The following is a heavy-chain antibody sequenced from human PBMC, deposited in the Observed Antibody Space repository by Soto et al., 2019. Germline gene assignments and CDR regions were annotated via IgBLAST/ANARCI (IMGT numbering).Heavy chain of an antibody. CDR1: GFTFSGSA. CDR2: IRNKANNYAT. J-gene: IGHJ4*02. D-gene: IGHD3-9*01. V-gene: IGHV3-73*01. Sequence: LRLSCAAYGFTFSGSAMHWVRQASGKGLEWVGRIRNKANNYATAYGASVKGRFIISRDESKNTAYLQINSLKMEDTAVYYCIASVDDIFLDHWAQGSLVTVSS. CDR3: IASVDDIFLDH.